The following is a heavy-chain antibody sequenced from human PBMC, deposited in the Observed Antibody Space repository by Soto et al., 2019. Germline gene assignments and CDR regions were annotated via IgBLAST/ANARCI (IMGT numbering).Heavy chain of an antibody. CDR2: IWYDGSNK. J-gene: IGHJ6*02. CDR1: GFTFSSYG. Sequence: GGSLRLSCAASGFTFSSYGMHWVRQAPGKWLEWVAVIWYDGSNKYYADSVKGRFTISRDNSKNTLYLQMNSLRAEDTAVYYCARDQVKTYYDFWSGYYLDYGMDVWGQGXTVTVSS. V-gene: IGHV3-33*01. D-gene: IGHD3-3*01. CDR3: ARDQVKTYYDFWSGYYLDYGMDV.